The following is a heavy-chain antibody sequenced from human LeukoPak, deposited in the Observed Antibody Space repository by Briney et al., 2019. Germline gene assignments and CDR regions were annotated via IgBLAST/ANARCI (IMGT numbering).Heavy chain of an antibody. V-gene: IGHV4-39*07. J-gene: IGHJ4*02. CDR3: ARARSGKWGFDY. D-gene: IGHD1-26*01. CDR2: INHSGSI. CDR1: GDSISSHNYY. Sequence: SETLSLTCTVSGDSISSHNYYWAWIRQPPGRGLEWIGEINHSGSINYNPSLKSRVTISVDTSKNQFSLKLSSVTAADTAVYYCARARSGKWGFDYWGQGTLVTVSS.